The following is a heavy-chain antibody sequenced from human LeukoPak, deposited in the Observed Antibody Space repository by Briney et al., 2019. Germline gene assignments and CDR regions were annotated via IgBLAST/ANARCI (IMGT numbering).Heavy chain of an antibody. CDR3: AKAFEDYGDYFDY. V-gene: IGHV3-53*01. CDR1: GFTVSSNY. Sequence: GGSLRLSCAASGFTVSSNYMSWVRQAPGKGLEWVSVIYSGGSTYYADSVKGRFTISRDNSKNTLYLQMNSLRAEDTAVYYFAKAFEDYGDYFDYWGQGTLVTVSS. J-gene: IGHJ4*02. CDR2: IYSGGST. D-gene: IGHD4-17*01.